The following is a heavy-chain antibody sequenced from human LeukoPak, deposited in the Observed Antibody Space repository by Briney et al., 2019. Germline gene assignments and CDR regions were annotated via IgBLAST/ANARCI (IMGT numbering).Heavy chain of an antibody. D-gene: IGHD3-22*01. V-gene: IGHV3-23*01. CDR3: AKASYYYDSSDRFDY. CDR1: GFTFSRFA. Sequence: GGSLRLSCSASGFTFSRFAMTWVRHLPGKGLEWVSAISGSGDNTYYADSMKGRFTISRDNSKNTLSLQMNSLRAEDTAVYYCAKASYYYDSSDRFDYWGQGTLVTVSS. CDR2: ISGSGDNT. J-gene: IGHJ4*02.